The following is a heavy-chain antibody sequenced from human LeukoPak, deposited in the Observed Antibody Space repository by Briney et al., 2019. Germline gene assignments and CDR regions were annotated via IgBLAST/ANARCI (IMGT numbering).Heavy chain of an antibody. J-gene: IGHJ4*02. CDR3: VQSSPTIDY. CDR2: INSDGSST. CDR1: GFTFSNYW. D-gene: IGHD5-12*01. V-gene: IGHV3-74*01. Sequence: GGSLRLSCAASGFTFSNYWMHWVRQAPGKGLVWVSRINSDGSSTTYADSVKGRFTISRDNSKNTLYLQMNSLRAEDTAVHYCVQSSPTIDYWGQGTLVTVSS.